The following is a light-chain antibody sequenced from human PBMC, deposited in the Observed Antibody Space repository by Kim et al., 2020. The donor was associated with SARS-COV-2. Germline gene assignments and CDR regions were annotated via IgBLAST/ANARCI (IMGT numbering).Light chain of an antibody. CDR1: SLRKYY. CDR3: QSRDRDSTGNLYL. Sequence: SSELTQDPAVSVALGQTVRITCQGDSLRKYYATWYQQKPEQAPVLVMYDKNNRPSGIPDRFSGSSSGNTASLTITGAQAADEADYYCQSRDRDSTGNLYLFGTGTKVTVL. CDR2: DKN. J-gene: IGLJ1*01. V-gene: IGLV3-19*01.